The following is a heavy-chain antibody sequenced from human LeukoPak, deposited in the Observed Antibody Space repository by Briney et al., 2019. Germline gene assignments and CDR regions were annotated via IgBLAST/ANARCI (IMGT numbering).Heavy chain of an antibody. CDR3: HSTPNSSGYYYFDY. J-gene: IGHJ4*02. Sequence: LETLSLTCAVSGGSISRSNWWSWVRPPPGKGLEWIGEIYYSGSTNYNPSLKSRVTISVDTSKNQFSLKLSSATAADTAVYYCHSTPNSSGYYYFDYWGQGTLVTVSS. CDR2: IYYSGST. V-gene: IGHV4-4*02. D-gene: IGHD3-22*01. CDR1: GGSISRSNW.